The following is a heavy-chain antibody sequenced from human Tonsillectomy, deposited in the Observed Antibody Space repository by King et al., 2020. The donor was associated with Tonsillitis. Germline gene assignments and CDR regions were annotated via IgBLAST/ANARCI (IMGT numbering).Heavy chain of an antibody. CDR3: AKDPAAEEY. CDR1: GFTFSSYG. D-gene: IGHD6-25*01. V-gene: IGHV3-30*18. CDR2: ISYDGSYK. J-gene: IGHJ4*02. Sequence: VQLVESGGGVVQPGRSLRLSCAASGFTFSSYGMHWVRQAPGKGLEWAAGISYDGSYKYYGDSVKGRFTISRDNSKNTLYLQMNSLRTEDTAVYYCAKDPAAEEYWGQGTLVTVSS.